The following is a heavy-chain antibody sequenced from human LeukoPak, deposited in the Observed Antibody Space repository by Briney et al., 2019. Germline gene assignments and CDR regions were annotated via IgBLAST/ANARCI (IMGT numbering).Heavy chain of an antibody. CDR3: RRGLLEISTSVVYHFDY. Sequence: SETLSLTCAVYGGSFSGYYWSWIRQPPGKGLEWIGEINHSGITNYNPSLKSRVTMSVDTSKNHFSLKLSSVTDACTGLCYCRRGLLEISTSVVYHFDYWGQGTLVTVSS. J-gene: IGHJ4*02. D-gene: IGHD2-2*01. CDR2: INHSGIT. CDR1: GGSFSGYY. V-gene: IGHV4-34*01.